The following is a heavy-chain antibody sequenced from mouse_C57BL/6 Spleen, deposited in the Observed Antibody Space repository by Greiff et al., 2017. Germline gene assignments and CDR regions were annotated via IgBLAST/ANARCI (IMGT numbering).Heavy chain of an antibody. J-gene: IGHJ4*01. V-gene: IGHV3-6*01. D-gene: IGHD2-1*01. CDR3: ARGGSYGNFMDY. Sequence: EVQRVESGPGLVKPSQSLSLTCSVTGYSITSGYYWNWIRQLPGNKLEWMGYISYDGSNNYNPSLKNRISITRDTSKNQFFLKLNSVTTEDTATYYCARGGSYGNFMDYWGQGTSVTVSS. CDR2: ISYDGSN. CDR1: GYSITSGYY.